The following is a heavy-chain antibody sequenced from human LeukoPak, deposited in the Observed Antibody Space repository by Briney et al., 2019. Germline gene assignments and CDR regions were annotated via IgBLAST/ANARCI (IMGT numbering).Heavy chain of an antibody. CDR3: ASLPMVKF. D-gene: IGHD4/OR15-4a*01. V-gene: IGHV4-38-2*02. CDR2: IYHSGST. J-gene: IGHJ4*02. CDR1: GYSISSGYY. Sequence: SETLSLTCTVSGYSISSGYYWGWIRQPPGKGLEWIGSIYHSGSTYYNPSLKSRVTISVDTSKNQFSLKLSSVTAADTAVYYCASLPMVKFWGQGTLVTVSS.